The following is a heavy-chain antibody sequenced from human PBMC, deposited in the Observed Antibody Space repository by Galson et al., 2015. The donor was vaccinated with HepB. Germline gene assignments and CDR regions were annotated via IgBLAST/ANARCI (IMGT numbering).Heavy chain of an antibody. CDR3: ARSPLRFLDWLPYYDYYYMDV. V-gene: IGHV7-4-1*02. CDR1: GYTFTDYV. D-gene: IGHD3-3*01. Sequence: SCKASGYTFTDYVVNWVRQAPGQGLEWMGWMNTNTGKPTYAPGFAGRFVFSLDTSVTTAYLQIRSLETDDTAVYYCARSPLRFLDWLPYYDYYYMDVWGEGTTVTVSS. J-gene: IGHJ6*03. CDR2: MNTNTGKP.